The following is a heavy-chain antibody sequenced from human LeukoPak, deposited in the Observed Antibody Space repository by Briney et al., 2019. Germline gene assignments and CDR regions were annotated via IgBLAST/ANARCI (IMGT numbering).Heavy chain of an antibody. J-gene: IGHJ5*02. CDR3: ARDGAVGRPIDP. D-gene: IGHD3-10*01. CDR1: GFTFRTYG. Sequence: GTSLRLSCVASGFTFRTYGMHWVRQAPAKGLEWVAVIWSDGSKKYYAESVKGRFTISRDDSKNTLYLQMNSLSAEDTAVYYCARDGAVGRPIDPWGQGTLVTVSS. CDR2: IWSDGSKK. V-gene: IGHV3-33*01.